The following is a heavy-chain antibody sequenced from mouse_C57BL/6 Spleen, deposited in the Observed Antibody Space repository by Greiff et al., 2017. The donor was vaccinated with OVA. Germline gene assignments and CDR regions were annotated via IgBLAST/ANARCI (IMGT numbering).Heavy chain of an antibody. CDR1: GYTFTSYW. V-gene: IGHV1-5*01. D-gene: IGHD4-1*01. Sequence: EVMLVESGTVLARPGASVKMSCKTSGYTFTSYWMHWVKQRPGQGLEWIGAIYPGNSDTSYNQKFKGKAKLTAVTSASTAYMELISLTNEDSAVYYCTRETGTEYYFDYWGQGTTLTVSS. J-gene: IGHJ2*01. CDR3: TRETGTEYYFDY. CDR2: IYPGNSDT.